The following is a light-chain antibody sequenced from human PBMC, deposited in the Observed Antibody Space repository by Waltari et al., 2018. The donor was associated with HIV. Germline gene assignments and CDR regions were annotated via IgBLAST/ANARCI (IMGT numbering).Light chain of an antibody. CDR3: LQYNSHPWT. V-gene: IGKV1-17*01. CDR2: AAS. CDR1: QGIRND. J-gene: IGKJ1*01. Sequence: DVQMTQSPSSLSASVGERVTITCRASQGIRNDLGWYQQKPGKAPKRLMYAASQSGVPSRFSGSGSGTEFTLTISSLQPEDFATYYCLQYNSHPWTFGQGTKVEIK.